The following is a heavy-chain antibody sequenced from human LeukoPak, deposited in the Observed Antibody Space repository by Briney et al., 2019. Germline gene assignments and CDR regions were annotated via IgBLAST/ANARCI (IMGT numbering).Heavy chain of an antibody. J-gene: IGHJ4*02. CDR1: GSTFSTYW. CDR2: INSDVRST. CDR3: ARGIRSSSWYRPVDY. D-gene: IGHD6-13*01. V-gene: IGHV3-74*01. Sequence: GGSLRLSCAASGSTFSTYWMHWVRQAPGKGLVWVSHINSDVRSTSYADSVKGRFTISRDNARNTLYLQMNSLRAEDTAVYYCARGIRSSSWYRPVDYWGQGTLVTVSS.